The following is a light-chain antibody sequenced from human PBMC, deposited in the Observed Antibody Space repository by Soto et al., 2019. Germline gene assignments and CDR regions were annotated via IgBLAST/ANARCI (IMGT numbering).Light chain of an antibody. J-gene: IGKJ3*01. V-gene: IGKV3-15*01. CDR1: QSVSNN. Sequence: EIVMTQSPATLSVSPGEGATLSCRASQSVSNNLAWYQQQPGQPPRLLIYGASTRAFGIPARFSGSGSGTHFSLTISSLQSEDFAVYYCQHYNNWPSFTFGPGTRVDI. CDR3: QHYNNWPSFT. CDR2: GAS.